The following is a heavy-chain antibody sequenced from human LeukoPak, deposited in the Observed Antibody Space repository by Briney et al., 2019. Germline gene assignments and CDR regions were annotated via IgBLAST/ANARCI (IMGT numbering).Heavy chain of an antibody. J-gene: IGHJ6*03. CDR1: GGSISSNSYY. Sequence: SQTLSLTCTVSGGSISSNSYYWSWIRQPAGKGLEWIGRIYTSGSTNYNPSLKSRVTISVDTSKNQFSLKLSSVTAADTAVYYCARVQYCSGGSCLIDYYYYMDVWGKGTTVTVSS. D-gene: IGHD2-15*01. V-gene: IGHV4-61*02. CDR2: IYTSGST. CDR3: ARVQYCSGGSCLIDYYYYMDV.